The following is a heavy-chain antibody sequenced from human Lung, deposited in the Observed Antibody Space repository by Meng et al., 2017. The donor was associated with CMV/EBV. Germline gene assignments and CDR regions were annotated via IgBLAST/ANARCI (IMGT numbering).Heavy chain of an antibody. CDR3: ARDYCSSTSCYVDY. Sequence: GEXXKISCAASGFTFSSYWMSWVRQAPGKGLEWVANIKQDGSEKYYVDSVKGRFTISRDNAKNSLYLQMNSLRAEDTAVYYCARDYCSSTSCYVDYWGQGXLVTVSS. CDR1: GFTFSSYW. J-gene: IGHJ4*02. CDR2: IKQDGSEK. V-gene: IGHV3-7*01. D-gene: IGHD2-2*01.